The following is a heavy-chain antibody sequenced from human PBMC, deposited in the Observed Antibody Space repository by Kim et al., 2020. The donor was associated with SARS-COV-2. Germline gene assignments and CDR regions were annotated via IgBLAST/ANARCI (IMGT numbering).Heavy chain of an antibody. Sequence: SVKVSCKASGGTFSSYAISWVRQAPGQGLEWMGRIIPILGIANYAQKFQGRVTITADKSTSTAYMELSSLRSEDTAVYYCATQIPAAMPVSYYYYGMDVWGQGTTVTVSS. CDR2: IIPILGIA. D-gene: IGHD2-2*01. CDR3: ATQIPAAMPVSYYYYGMDV. CDR1: GGTFSSYA. V-gene: IGHV1-69*04. J-gene: IGHJ6*02.